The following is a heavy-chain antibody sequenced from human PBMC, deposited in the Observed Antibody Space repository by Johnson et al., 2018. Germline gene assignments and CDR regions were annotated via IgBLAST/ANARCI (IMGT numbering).Heavy chain of an antibody. J-gene: IGHJ3*02. D-gene: IGHD6-19*01. CDR1: GGSISSYY. CDR2: IYYSGST. CDR3: AIYSSGWYHAFDI. Sequence: QVQLQESGPGLVKPSETLSLTCTVSGGSISSYYWSWIRQPPGKGLEWIGYIYYSGSTNYNPSLKSRVTIAVDPSKNQFSLRLSSVTAADTAVYYCAIYSSGWYHAFDIWGQGTMVTVSS. V-gene: IGHV4-59*01.